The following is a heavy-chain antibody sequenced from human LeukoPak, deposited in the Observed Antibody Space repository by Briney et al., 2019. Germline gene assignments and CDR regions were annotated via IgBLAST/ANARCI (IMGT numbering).Heavy chain of an antibody. CDR2: IYYSGST. D-gene: IGHD3-3*01. CDR1: GGSISSSSYY. V-gene: IGHV4-39*07. CDR3: ARYMRDSGTYDFDY. Sequence: SETLSLTCTVSGGSISSSSYYWGWIRQPPGKGLEWIGSIYYSGSTYYNPSLQSRVTITVDTSNNQFSLNLRSVTAADTAVYYCARYMRDSGTYDFDYWGQGTLVTVSS. J-gene: IGHJ4*02.